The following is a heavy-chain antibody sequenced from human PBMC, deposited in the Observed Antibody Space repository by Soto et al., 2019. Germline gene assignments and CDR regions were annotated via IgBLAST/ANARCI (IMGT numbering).Heavy chain of an antibody. CDR2: ISSNGGST. Sequence: PGGSLRLSCSASGFTFSSYAMHWVRQAPGKGLEYVSAISSNGGSTYYADSVKGRFTISRDNSKNTLYLQMSSLRAEDTAVYYCVKDPREWLLSYYYGMDVWGQGTAVTVSS. D-gene: IGHD3-3*01. V-gene: IGHV3-64D*06. CDR3: VKDPREWLLSYYYGMDV. J-gene: IGHJ6*02. CDR1: GFTFSSYA.